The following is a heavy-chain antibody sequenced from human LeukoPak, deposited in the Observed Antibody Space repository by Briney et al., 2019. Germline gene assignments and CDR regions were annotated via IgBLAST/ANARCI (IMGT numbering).Heavy chain of an antibody. CDR3: AREVRSGELSFFDY. J-gene: IGHJ4*02. V-gene: IGHV3-7*01. CDR2: IKQDGSEK. D-gene: IGHD3-16*02. CDR1: GFTFSSYW. Sequence: PGGSLRLSCAASGFTFSSYWMSWVRQAPGKGLEWVANIKQDGSEKYYVDSVKGRFTISRDNAKNSLYLQMNSLRAEDTAVYYCAREVRSGELSFFDYWGQGTLVTVSS.